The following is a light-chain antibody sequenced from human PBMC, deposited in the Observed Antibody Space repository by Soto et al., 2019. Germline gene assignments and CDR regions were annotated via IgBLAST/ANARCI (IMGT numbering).Light chain of an antibody. J-gene: IGKJ1*01. CDR3: QRYDTYSST. V-gene: IGKV1-5*03. CDR1: QSISSW. CDR2: AAS. Sequence: DIQMTQSPSTLSASVGDRVTITCRASQSISSWLAWYQQKPGKAPKLLIYAASGLASGVPSRFSGSVSGTDFTLTISSLQPDDFATYYCQRYDTYSSTFGQGTKVEIK.